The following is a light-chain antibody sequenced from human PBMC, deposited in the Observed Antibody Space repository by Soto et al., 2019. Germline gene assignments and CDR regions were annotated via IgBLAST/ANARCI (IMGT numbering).Light chain of an antibody. J-gene: IGLJ1*01. CDR1: GSDIGGYNF. CDR2: EVN. CDR3: SSYAGTNNRYV. Sequence: QSALTQPPSASGSPGQSVTISCTGTGSDIGGYNFVSWYQHHPGKVPKLIIYEVNKRPSGVPDRFSGSKSGNTASLTVSGLQADDEADYYCSSYAGTNNRYVFGTGTQLTVL. V-gene: IGLV2-8*01.